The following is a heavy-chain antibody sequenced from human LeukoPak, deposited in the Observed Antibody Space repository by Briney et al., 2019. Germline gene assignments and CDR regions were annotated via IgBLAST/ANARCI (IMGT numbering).Heavy chain of an antibody. D-gene: IGHD3-3*01. V-gene: IGHV3-21*01. Sequence: PGGSLRLSCAASGYTFSGNSMNWVRQAPGKGLEWVSYISSTGTDVYFADSVKGRFTVSRDNAKSSLDLQMNSLRAEDTAVYYCARSRSGYYHDYWGQGTLVTVSS. CDR1: GYTFSGNS. CDR3: ARSRSGYYHDY. J-gene: IGHJ4*02. CDR2: ISSTGTDV.